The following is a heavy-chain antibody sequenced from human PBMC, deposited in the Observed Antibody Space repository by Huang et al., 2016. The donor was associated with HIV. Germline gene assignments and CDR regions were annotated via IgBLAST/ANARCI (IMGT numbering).Heavy chain of an antibody. Sequence: QVQLVQSGAEVKNPGASVRVSCKASGYTFTDSNIHWVRQAPGRGLEWRGWINPKRGGTIYAQRVQGRVTMTRDTTISTVHMDLRRIQSDDTAVYFCARDWSFGSSTSPADWGQGTLVTVSS. CDR2: INPKRGGT. J-gene: IGHJ4*02. D-gene: IGHD6-6*01. CDR1: GYTFTDSN. CDR3: ARDWSFGSSTSPAD. V-gene: IGHV1-2*02.